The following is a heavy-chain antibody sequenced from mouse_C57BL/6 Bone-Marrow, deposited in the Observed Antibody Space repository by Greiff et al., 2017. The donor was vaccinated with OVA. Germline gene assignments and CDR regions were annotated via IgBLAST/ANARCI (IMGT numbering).Heavy chain of an antibody. CDR1: GYTFTSYW. Sequence: QVQLQQPGAELVRPGSSVKLSCKASGYTFTSYWMHWVKQRPIQGLEWIGNIDPSDSETHYNQKFKDKATLTVDQSSSTAHMQLSSLTSVDSAVYYGARRGELRIRGWDYCDYWGQGTTLTVSS. J-gene: IGHJ2*01. D-gene: IGHD3-2*02. CDR2: IDPSDSET. V-gene: IGHV1-52*01. CDR3: ARRGELRIRGWDYCDY.